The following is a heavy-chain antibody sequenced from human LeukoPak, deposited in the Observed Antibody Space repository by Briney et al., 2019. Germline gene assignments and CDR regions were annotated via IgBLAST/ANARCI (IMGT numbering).Heavy chain of an antibody. CDR1: GGSISSGDYY. V-gene: IGHV4-30-4*08. CDR3: AGRYCSSTSCYKAGVWFDP. Sequence: SETLSLTCTVSGGSISSGDYYWSWIRQPPGKGLEWIGYIYYSGSTYYNPSLKSRVTISVDTSKNQFSLKLSSVTAADTAVYYCAGRYCSSTSCYKAGVWFDPWGQGTLVTVSS. D-gene: IGHD2-2*02. J-gene: IGHJ5*02. CDR2: IYYSGST.